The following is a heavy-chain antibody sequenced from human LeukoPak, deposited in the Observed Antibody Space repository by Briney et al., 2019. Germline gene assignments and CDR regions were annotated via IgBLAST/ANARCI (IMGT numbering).Heavy chain of an antibody. J-gene: IGHJ4*02. CDR1: GFTFTSSA. CDR2: IVVGSGNT. CDR3: AAEGSSGWYDY. V-gene: IGHV1-58*01. D-gene: IGHD6-19*01. Sequence: ASVKVSCKASGFTFTSSAVQWVRQARGQRLEWIGWIVVGSGNTNYAQKFRERVTITRDMSTSTAYMELSSLRSEDTAVYYCAAEGSSGWYDYWGQGTLVTVSS.